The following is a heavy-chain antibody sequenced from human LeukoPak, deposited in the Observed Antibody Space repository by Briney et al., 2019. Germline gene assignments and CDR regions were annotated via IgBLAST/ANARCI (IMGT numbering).Heavy chain of an antibody. CDR3: ASITGDPENPYYFDY. Sequence: PGGSLRLSCAASGFTFSSYSMNWVRQAPGKGLDWVSYISSSSSTIYYADSVKGRFTISRDNAKNSLYLQMNSLRAEDTAVYYCASITGDPENPYYFDYWGQGTLVTVSS. J-gene: IGHJ4*02. V-gene: IGHV3-48*04. D-gene: IGHD7-27*01. CDR1: GFTFSSYS. CDR2: ISSSSSTI.